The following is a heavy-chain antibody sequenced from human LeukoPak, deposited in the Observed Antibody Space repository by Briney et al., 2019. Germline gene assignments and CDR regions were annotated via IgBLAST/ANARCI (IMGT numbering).Heavy chain of an antibody. Sequence: SGTLSLTCTVSGYSISSGYYWGWIRQPPGKGLGWFGSIYHSGSTYYNPSLQSRVTISVDTSKNQFSLKLSSVTAADTAVYYCARVGDGYNSGVDYWGQGTLVTVSS. CDR2: IYHSGST. CDR1: GYSISSGYY. V-gene: IGHV4-38-2*02. D-gene: IGHD5-24*01. CDR3: ARVGDGYNSGVDY. J-gene: IGHJ4*02.